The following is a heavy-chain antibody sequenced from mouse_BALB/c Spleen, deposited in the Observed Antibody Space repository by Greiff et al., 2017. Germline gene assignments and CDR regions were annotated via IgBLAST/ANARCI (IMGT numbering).Heavy chain of an antibody. V-gene: IGHV1-63*02. D-gene: IGHD2-1*01. CDR3: ARIRIYYGSHWYFDV. CDR1: GYTLTNYW. Sequence: VKVVESGAELVRPGTSVKISCKASGYTLTNYWLGWVKQRPGHGLEWIGDIYPGGGYTNYNEKFKGKATLTADTSSSTAYMQLSSLTSEDSAVYFCARIRIYYGSHWYFDVWGAGTTVTVSS. CDR2: IYPGGGYT. J-gene: IGHJ1*01.